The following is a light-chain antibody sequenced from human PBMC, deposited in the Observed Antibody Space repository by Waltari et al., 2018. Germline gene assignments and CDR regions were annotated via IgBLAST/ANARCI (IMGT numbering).Light chain of an antibody. J-gene: IGKJ4*01. CDR3: QQYCSSPLT. CDR1: QSVSSSY. Sequence: EIVLPQSQGTLSLSPGERATLSCRASQSVSSSYLARYQHKPGQAPRLLIYGASSRATGIPDSFSGSGSGTDFTLTISRLVPEDFAVYYCQQYCSSPLTFGGGTKVEIK. V-gene: IGKV3-20*01. CDR2: GAS.